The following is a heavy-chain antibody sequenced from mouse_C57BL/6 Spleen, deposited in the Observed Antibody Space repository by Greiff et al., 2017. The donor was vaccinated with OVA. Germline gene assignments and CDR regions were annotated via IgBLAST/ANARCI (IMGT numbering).Heavy chain of an antibody. V-gene: IGHV1-85*01. Sequence: QVQLQQSGPELVKPGASVKLSCKASGYTFTSYDINWVKQRPGQGLEWIGWIYPRDGSTKSNKKFKGKATLTVDTSASKAYMELHSMKSEDDAVYFCARTGDGIFDYWGQGTTLTVSA. CDR1: GYTFTSYD. CDR2: IYPRDGST. D-gene: IGHD2-1*01. J-gene: IGHJ2*01. CDR3: ARTGDGIFDY.